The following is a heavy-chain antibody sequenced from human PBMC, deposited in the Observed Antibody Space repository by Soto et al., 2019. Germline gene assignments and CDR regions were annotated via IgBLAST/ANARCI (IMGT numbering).Heavy chain of an antibody. D-gene: IGHD6-13*01. V-gene: IGHV4-34*01. J-gene: IGHJ6*02. CDR3: ARASGYSSSWYPGYYYYYGMDV. CDR2: INHSGNT. CDR1: GESFSGYI. Sequence: SETLSLTCAVSGESFSGYIRTWIRQTPGKGLQWIGQINHSGNTYYNPSLKSRVTISVDTSKNQFSLKLSSVTAADTAVYYCARASGYSSSWYPGYYYYYGMDVWGQGTTVTVSS.